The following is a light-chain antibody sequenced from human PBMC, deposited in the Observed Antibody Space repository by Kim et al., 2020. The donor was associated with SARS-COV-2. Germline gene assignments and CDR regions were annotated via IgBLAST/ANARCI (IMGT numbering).Light chain of an antibody. CDR2: EVS. V-gene: IGLV2-11*01. J-gene: IGLJ2*01. CDR3: CSYAGSYTLV. Sequence: GQSVTISCTGTSSDVGGYNYVSWYQQHPGKAPKLMIYEVSKRPSGVPDRFSGSKSGNTASLTNSGLQAEDEADYYCCSYAGSYTLVFGGGTQLTVL. CDR1: SSDVGGYNY.